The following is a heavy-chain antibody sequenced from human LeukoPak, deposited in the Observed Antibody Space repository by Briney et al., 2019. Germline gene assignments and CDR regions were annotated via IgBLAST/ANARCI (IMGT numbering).Heavy chain of an antibody. Sequence: PGRSLRLSCAASGFTFSSYAMHWVRQAPGKGLEWVAVISHDGTTKYYTDSVKGRFTISRDNSRNTLYLQMNSLRAEDTAVYYCAKGNPYYYDSSGYSDFDYWGQGTLVTVSS. CDR2: ISHDGTTK. D-gene: IGHD3-22*01. J-gene: IGHJ4*02. V-gene: IGHV3-30-3*01. CDR3: AKGNPYYYDSSGYSDFDY. CDR1: GFTFSSYA.